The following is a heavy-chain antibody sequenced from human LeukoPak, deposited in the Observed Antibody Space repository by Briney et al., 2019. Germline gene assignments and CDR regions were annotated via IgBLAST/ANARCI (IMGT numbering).Heavy chain of an antibody. CDR1: AFTLSMHA. V-gene: IGHV3-23*01. Sequence: GGSLRLSRAVSAFTLSMHAVSWVRQAPGKGLEWVSGISGSGGSTYYADSVKGRFTISRDNSKDTEYLQMNSLRAEDTAVYYFAKDIVVVPARMGYYNLLGRGTLVTVSS. CDR3: AKDIVVVPARMGYYNL. J-gene: IGHJ2*01. D-gene: IGHD2-2*01. CDR2: ISGSGGST.